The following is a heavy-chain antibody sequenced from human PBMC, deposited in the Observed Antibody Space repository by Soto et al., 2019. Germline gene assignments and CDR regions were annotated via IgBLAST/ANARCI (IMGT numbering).Heavy chain of an antibody. J-gene: IGHJ4*02. CDR3: AKETFPQTVLDSSSPWGDY. D-gene: IGHD3-22*01. V-gene: IGHV3-30*18. CDR2: LSYDGSHK. Sequence: GVTRRRPCAAAGITVSSNGNHWGRHPPGKGREWVTVLSYDGSHKFYADSVKGRFTLSRDVSKGTLYLQMNSLRAEDTAVYYCAKETFPQTVLDSSSPWGDYWGPGTLVTVST. CDR1: GITVSSNG.